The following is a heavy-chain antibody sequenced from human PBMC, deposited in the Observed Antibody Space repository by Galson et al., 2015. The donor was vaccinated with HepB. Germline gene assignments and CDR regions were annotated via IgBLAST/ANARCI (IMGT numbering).Heavy chain of an antibody. Sequence: SVKVSCKASGYTFTGYYMHWVRQAPGQGLEWMGWINPNSGGTNYAQKSQGRVTMTRDTSISTAYMEPSRLRSDDTAVYYCARGFGVAAAGTGYYYMDVWGKGTTVTVSS. CDR3: ARGFGVAAAGTGYYYMDV. V-gene: IGHV1-2*02. J-gene: IGHJ6*03. CDR1: GYTFTGYY. CDR2: INPNSGGT. D-gene: IGHD6-13*01.